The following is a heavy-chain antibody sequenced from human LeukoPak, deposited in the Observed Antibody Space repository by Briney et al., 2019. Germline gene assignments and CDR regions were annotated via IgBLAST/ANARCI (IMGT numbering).Heavy chain of an antibody. Sequence: KTGGSLRLSCAASGFTFSTNSMNWVRQAPGRGLEWVSSIGPSSTSIYYADSLKGRFTISRDNAKNSLYLQMNSLRAEDTAVYYCARENGEAFDYSGQGTLVTVSS. CDR2: IGPSSTSI. V-gene: IGHV3-21*01. J-gene: IGHJ4*02. D-gene: IGHD4-17*01. CDR3: ARENGEAFDY. CDR1: GFTFSTNS.